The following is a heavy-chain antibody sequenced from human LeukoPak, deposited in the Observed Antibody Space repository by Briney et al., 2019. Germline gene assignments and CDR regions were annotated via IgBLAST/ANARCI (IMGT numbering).Heavy chain of an antibody. D-gene: IGHD3-22*01. V-gene: IGHV1-69*16. Sequence: SVKVSCKVSGYTLNELSMHWVRRVPGKGLEWMGGIIPILGTANYAQKFQGRVTITTDESTSTAYMELSSLRSEDTAVYYCARGKDYYDSSGYFEYFQHWGQGTLVTVSS. CDR2: IIPILGTA. CDR1: GYTLNELS. CDR3: ARGKDYYDSSGYFEYFQH. J-gene: IGHJ1*01.